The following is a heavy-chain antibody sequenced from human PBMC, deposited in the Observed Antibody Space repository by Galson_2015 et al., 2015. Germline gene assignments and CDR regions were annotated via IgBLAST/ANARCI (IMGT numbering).Heavy chain of an antibody. J-gene: IGHJ6*02. CDR2: ISSSSSTI. CDR1: GFTFSSYS. CDR3: ARELYPLGIAVADNYYYGMDV. V-gene: IGHV3-48*02. Sequence: SLRLSCAASGFTFSSYSMNWVRQAPGKGLEWVSYISSSSSTIYYADSVKGRFTISRDNAKNSLYLAMNSLRDEDTAVYYCARELYPLGIAVADNYYYGMDVWGQGTTVTVSS. D-gene: IGHD6-19*01.